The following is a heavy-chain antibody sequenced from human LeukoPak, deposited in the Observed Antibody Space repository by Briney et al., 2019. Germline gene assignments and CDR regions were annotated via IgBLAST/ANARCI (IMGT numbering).Heavy chain of an antibody. CDR2: IKQDGSEK. Sequence: PGGSLRLSCAASGFTFSSHWMSWVRQGPGKGLEWVANIKQDGSEKYYADSVKGRFTISRDNAKNTLYLQMNRLRADDTSVYYCARDSPAYNWNYGIFDYWGQGTLVTVSS. CDR1: GFTFSSHW. CDR3: ARDSPAYNWNYGIFDY. D-gene: IGHD1-7*01. J-gene: IGHJ4*02. V-gene: IGHV3-7*01.